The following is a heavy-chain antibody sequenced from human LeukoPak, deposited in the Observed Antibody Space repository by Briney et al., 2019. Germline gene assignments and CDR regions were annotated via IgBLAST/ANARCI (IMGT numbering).Heavy chain of an antibody. Sequence: GGSLRLSCSVSGLTFSSYSMSWVRQAPGKGLEWVSSSSGNGNYIYYADSVRGRFTVSRDNAKNSLYLQMNSLGAEDTATYYCARALYNTGWYPDYFDSWGQGTLVTVSS. J-gene: IGHJ4*02. D-gene: IGHD6-19*01. CDR1: GLTFSSYS. CDR2: SSGNGNYI. V-gene: IGHV3-21*01. CDR3: ARALYNTGWYPDYFDS.